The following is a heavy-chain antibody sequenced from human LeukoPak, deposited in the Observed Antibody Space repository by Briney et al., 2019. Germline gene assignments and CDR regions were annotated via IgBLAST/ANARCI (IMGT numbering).Heavy chain of an antibody. Sequence: ASVKVSCKASGYTFTSYGISWVRQAPGQGLEWMGWISAYSGNTNYAQKLQGRVTMTTDTSTSTAYMELRSLRSDDTAVYYCAGGAQGGAAAVNFDYWGQGTLVTVSS. CDR3: AGGAQGGAAAVNFDY. CDR2: ISAYSGNT. V-gene: IGHV1-18*01. CDR1: GYTFTSYG. D-gene: IGHD6-13*01. J-gene: IGHJ4*02.